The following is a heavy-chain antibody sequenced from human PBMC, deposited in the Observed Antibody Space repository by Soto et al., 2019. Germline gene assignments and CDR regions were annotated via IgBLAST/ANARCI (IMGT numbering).Heavy chain of an antibody. CDR2: MTSDMRTI. V-gene: IGHV3-48*02. CDR3: ARSVEGHFDY. D-gene: IGHD6-19*01. J-gene: IGHJ4*02. CDR1: GFTFSVYS. Sequence: EVQLVESGGGLAQPGGSLRLSCAASGFTFSVYSMNWIRQAPGKGLHWISYMTSDMRTIRYADSVKGRFTISRDNAKNLVYLQMTSLRDEDTAVYYCARSVEGHFDYWGQGALVTVSS.